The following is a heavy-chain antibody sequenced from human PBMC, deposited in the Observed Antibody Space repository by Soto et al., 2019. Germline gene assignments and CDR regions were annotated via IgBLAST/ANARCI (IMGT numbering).Heavy chain of an antibody. Sequence: ASVKVSCMASGYTFTSYAISWVRQAPGQGLEWMGWINVYNGNTNYAQKFQGRVTMTRDTSISTAYMELSRLRSDDTAVYYCASPVVGATGWFDPWGQGTLVTVSS. J-gene: IGHJ5*02. D-gene: IGHD1-26*01. CDR2: INVYNGNT. CDR1: GYTFTSYA. V-gene: IGHV1-18*01. CDR3: ASPVVGATGWFDP.